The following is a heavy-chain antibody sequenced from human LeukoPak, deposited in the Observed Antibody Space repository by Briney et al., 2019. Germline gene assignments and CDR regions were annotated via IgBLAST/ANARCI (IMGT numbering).Heavy chain of an antibody. CDR3: AKAISSSWYRLQGWFDP. Sequence: GGSLRLSCAASGFTFSSYSMNWVRQAPGKGLEWVSAISGSGGSTYYADSVKGRFTISRDNSKNTLYLQMNSLRAEDTAVYYCAKAISSSWYRLQGWFDPWGQGTLVTVSS. CDR1: GFTFSSYS. J-gene: IGHJ5*02. CDR2: ISGSGGST. V-gene: IGHV3-23*01. D-gene: IGHD6-13*01.